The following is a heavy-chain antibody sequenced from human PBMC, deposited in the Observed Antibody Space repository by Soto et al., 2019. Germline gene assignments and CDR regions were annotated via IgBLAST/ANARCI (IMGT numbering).Heavy chain of an antibody. CDR2: ISGSGGST. V-gene: IGHV3-23*01. D-gene: IGHD3-3*01. CDR3: AKEVGFWSGSNANAFDY. CDR1: GFTFSSYA. Sequence: PGGSLRLSCAASGFTFSSYAMSWVRQAPGKGLEWVSAISGSGGSTYYADSVKGRFTISRDNSKNTLYLQMNSLRAEDTAVYYCAKEVGFWSGSNANAFDYWGQGTLVTVSS. J-gene: IGHJ4*02.